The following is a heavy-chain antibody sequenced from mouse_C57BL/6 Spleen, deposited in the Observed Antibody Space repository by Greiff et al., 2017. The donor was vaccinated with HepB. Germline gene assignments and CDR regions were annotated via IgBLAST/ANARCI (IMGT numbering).Heavy chain of an antibody. CDR2: IRNKANGYTT. D-gene: IGHD2-2*01. J-gene: IGHJ4*01. CDR3: ARYITLSTMVTPYAMDY. CDR1: GFTFTDYY. V-gene: IGHV7-3*01. Sequence: EVKLMESGGGLVQPGGSLSLSCAASGFTFTDYYMSWVRQPPGKALEWLGFIRNKANGYTTEYSASVKGRFTISRDNSQSILYLQMNALRAEDSATYYCARYITLSTMVTPYAMDYWGQGTSVTVSS.